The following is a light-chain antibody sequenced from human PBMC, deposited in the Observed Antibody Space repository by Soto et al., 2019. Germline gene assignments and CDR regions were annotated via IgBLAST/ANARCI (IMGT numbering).Light chain of an antibody. CDR3: QQYNNWPPVT. CDR1: QSFSSY. V-gene: IGKV3-15*01. J-gene: IGKJ1*01. Sequence: IVMTQSPPTLSVSAGERATLPSRASQSFSSYLAWYQQKPGQAPRLLVYDASTRATGVPARFSGSGSGTEFTPTINSLQSEDFAIYYCQQYNNWPPVTFGQGTKVDIK. CDR2: DAS.